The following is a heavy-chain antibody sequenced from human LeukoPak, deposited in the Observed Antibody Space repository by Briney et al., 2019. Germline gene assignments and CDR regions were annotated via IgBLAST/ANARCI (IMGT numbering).Heavy chain of an antibody. CDR1: GGSISSYY. J-gene: IGHJ1*01. Sequence: SETLSLTCTVSGGSISSYYWSWIRQPPGKGLEWIGYIYYSGSTNYNPSLKSRVTISVDTSKNQFSLKLSSVTAADTAVYYCARGGDYDILTGYYMTEYFQHWGQGTLVTVSS. CDR3: ARGGDYDILTGYYMTEYFQH. CDR2: IYYSGST. D-gene: IGHD3-9*01. V-gene: IGHV4-59*01.